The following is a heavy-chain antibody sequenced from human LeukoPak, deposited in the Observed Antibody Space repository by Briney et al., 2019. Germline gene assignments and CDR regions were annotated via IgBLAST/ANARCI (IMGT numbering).Heavy chain of an antibody. J-gene: IGHJ4*02. CDR1: GFTFRSHW. V-gene: IGHV3-74*01. CDR3: VRDGDVYNFDH. Sequence: SGGSLRLSCAASGFTFRSHWMHWVRQAPGKGLVWVSRIKGDESYTNHADSVKGRFTISRDNAKNTLYLQMTSLRAEDTAIYHCVRDGDVYNFDHWGQGTLVTVSS. D-gene: IGHD5-24*01. CDR2: IKGDESYT.